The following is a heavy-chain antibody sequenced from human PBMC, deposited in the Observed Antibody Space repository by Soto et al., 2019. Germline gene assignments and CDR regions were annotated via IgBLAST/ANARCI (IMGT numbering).Heavy chain of an antibody. CDR3: VRDLGRYFRSGYMDL. V-gene: IGHV3-21*01. J-gene: IGHJ6*03. CDR2: INEDSTYI. Sequence: EVHLVESGGGLVKPGGSLRLSCTASGFAFNTYSMNWVRQAPGKGLEWVSSINEDSTYIYYADSLRGRIIISRDNAKDSLFLQMNSLRPDDTAVYYCVRDLGRYFRSGYMDLWGDGATVTVSS. D-gene: IGHD3-9*01. CDR1: GFAFNTYS.